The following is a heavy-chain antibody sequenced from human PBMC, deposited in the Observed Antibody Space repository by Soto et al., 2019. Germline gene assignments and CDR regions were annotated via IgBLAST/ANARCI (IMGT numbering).Heavy chain of an antibody. D-gene: IGHD2-8*02. J-gene: IGHJ4*02. Sequence: GGSLRLSCAASGFSFSISPMHWVRQAPGKGPEWVALISYDGTNKFYADSVKGRFTISRDNSKSTLYLHVDSLRPEDAAVYYCARDPKTTGGQHWAFNYFDSWGQGTLVTVSS. V-gene: IGHV3-30-3*01. CDR3: ARDPKTTGGQHWAFNYFDS. CDR2: ISYDGTNK. CDR1: GFSFSISP.